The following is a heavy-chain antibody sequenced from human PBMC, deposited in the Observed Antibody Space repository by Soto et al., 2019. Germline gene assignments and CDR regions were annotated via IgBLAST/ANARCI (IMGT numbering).Heavy chain of an antibody. CDR3: ARGGAMGVDY. Sequence: PGGSLRLSCTASGFTFNTHWMHWVRQAPGKGLVWVSRIYFDGITTNYADSVKGRLTASRDNAKNTVYLHVNTLRDEDTAVYYFARGGAMGVDYWGQGTLVTVSS. CDR2: IYFDGITT. D-gene: IGHD1-26*01. CDR1: GFTFNTHW. V-gene: IGHV3-74*01. J-gene: IGHJ4*02.